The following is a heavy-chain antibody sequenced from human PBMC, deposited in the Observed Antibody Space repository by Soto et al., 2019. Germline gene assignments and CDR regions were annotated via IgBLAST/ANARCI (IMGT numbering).Heavy chain of an antibody. D-gene: IGHD2-8*01. J-gene: IGHJ4*02. CDR3: ARARGMVYAIMDY. V-gene: IGHV3-30-3*01. Sequence: GGSLRLSCAASGFTCSSYAMHWVRQAPGKGLEWVAVISYDGSNKYYADSVKGRFTISRDNSKNTLYLQMNSLRAEDTAVYYCARARGMVYAIMDYWGQGTLVTVSS. CDR1: GFTCSSYA. CDR2: ISYDGSNK.